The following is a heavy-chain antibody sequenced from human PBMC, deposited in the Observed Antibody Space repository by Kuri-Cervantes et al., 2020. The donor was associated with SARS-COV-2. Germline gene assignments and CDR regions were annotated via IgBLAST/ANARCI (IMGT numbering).Heavy chain of an antibody. CDR2: IYYSGST. CDR1: GGSIRSYY. CDR3: ARVRGAVRVYFDY. Sequence: SETLSLTCTVSGGSIRSYYWSWIRQPPGKGLEWIGYIYYSGSTNYNPSLKSRVTISVDTSKNQFSLKLSSVTAADTAVYYCARVRGAVRVYFDYWGQGTLVTVSS. V-gene: IGHV4-59*08. D-gene: IGHD3-22*01. J-gene: IGHJ4*02.